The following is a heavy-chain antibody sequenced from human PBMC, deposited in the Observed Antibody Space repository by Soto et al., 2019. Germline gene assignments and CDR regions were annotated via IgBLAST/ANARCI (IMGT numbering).Heavy chain of an antibody. CDR3: AGKGAIAVAGDAFDI. V-gene: IGHV4-59*01. Sequence: QVQLQESGPGLVKPSETLSLTCTVSGGSISSYYWSWIRQPPGKGLEWIGYNYYSGSTNYNPSLKSRVTISVDTSKNQFSLKLSSVTAADTAVYYCAGKGAIAVAGDAFDIWGQGTMVTVSS. D-gene: IGHD6-19*01. CDR1: GGSISSYY. J-gene: IGHJ3*02. CDR2: NYYSGST.